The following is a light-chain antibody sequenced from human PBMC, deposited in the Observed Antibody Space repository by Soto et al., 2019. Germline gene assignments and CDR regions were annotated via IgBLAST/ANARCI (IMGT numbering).Light chain of an antibody. CDR1: SSNIGAGYD. CDR3: QSYDSSLSGYV. CDR2: NNN. V-gene: IGLV1-40*01. J-gene: IGLJ1*01. Sequence: SALTQPPSGSGAPGQRVTISCIGSSSNIGAGYDVHWYQQLPGTAPKLLIYNNNNRPSGVPDRFSGSKSGTSASLAITGLQAEDEADYYCQSYDSSLSGYVFGTGTKVTVL.